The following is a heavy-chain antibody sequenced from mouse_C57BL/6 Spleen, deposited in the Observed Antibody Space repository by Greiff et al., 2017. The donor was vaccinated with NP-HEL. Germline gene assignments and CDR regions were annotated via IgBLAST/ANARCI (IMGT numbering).Heavy chain of an antibody. CDR1: GYSFTSYY. V-gene: IGHV1-66*01. J-gene: IGHJ4*01. CDR3: ARGGYDYYAMDY. D-gene: IGHD3-1*01. CDR2: IYPGSGNT. Sequence: QVQLKESGPELVKPGASVKISCKASGYSFTSYYIHWVKQRPGQGLEWIGWIYPGSGNTKYNEKFKGKATLTADTSSSTAYMQLSSLTSEDSAVYYCARGGYDYYAMDYWGQGTSVTVSS.